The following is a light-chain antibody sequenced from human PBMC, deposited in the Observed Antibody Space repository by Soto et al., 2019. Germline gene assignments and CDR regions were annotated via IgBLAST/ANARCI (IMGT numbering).Light chain of an antibody. CDR3: AAWDDSLNGPMV. J-gene: IGLJ3*02. V-gene: IGLV2-14*03. Sequence: QSALTQPASVSGSPGQSVILSCSGTSGDIGAYDHVAWFQQHPGEVPKLLLRDVTNRPSGVSGRFSGSKSGNTAYLTISGLQSEDEAEYYCAAWDDSLNGPMVFGGGTKLTVL. CDR2: DVT. CDR1: SGDIGAYDH.